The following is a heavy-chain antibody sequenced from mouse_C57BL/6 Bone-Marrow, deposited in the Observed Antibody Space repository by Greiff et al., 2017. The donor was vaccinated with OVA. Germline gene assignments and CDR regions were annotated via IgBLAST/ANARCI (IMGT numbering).Heavy chain of an antibody. Sequence: QVQLQQSGPELVRPGASVKISCKAPGYTFTSHWMQWVRQRPGQGLEWIGEIFPGSGSTYYNEKFKGKATLTVDTSSSTAYMQLSSLTAEDSAVYFCAREGGSNYPYWYFDVWGTGTTVTVSS. V-gene: IGHV1-56*01. CDR3: AREGGSNYPYWYFDV. J-gene: IGHJ1*03. D-gene: IGHD2-5*01. CDR1: GYTFTSHW. CDR2: IFPGSGST.